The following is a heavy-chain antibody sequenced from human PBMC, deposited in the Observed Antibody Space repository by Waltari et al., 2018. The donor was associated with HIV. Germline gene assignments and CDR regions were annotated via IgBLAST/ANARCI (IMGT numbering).Heavy chain of an antibody. V-gene: IGHV3-33*01. Sequence: QVQLEQWGGGVVKTGGSLRPSAAAPGFTIHIYGLSWVRQTPGKGLEWVAVIWYDGSKKDYADSVKGRFTISRDNSNNRLYLQMNSLRVDDTAVYLCARGAPWDGYNSDWYFDLWGRGTLVTVSS. J-gene: IGHJ2*01. CDR2: IWYDGSKK. CDR1: GFTIHIYG. CDR3: ARGAPWDGYNSDWYFDL. D-gene: IGHD5-12*01.